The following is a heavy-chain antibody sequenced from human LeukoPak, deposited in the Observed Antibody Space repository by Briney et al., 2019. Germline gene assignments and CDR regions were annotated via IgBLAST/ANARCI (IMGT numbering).Heavy chain of an antibody. CDR1: GYTFTRYY. Sequence: ASVRVSCKASGYTFTRYYMHWVRQAPGQGREWMGWINPNSGGANYAQKFQGRVTMTRDTSISTAYMELSRLRSDDTAVYYCARDLLGGYSSSTRVFDYWGQGTLVTVSS. D-gene: IGHD6-6*01. CDR3: ARDLLGGYSSSTRVFDY. V-gene: IGHV1-2*02. CDR2: INPNSGGA. J-gene: IGHJ4*02.